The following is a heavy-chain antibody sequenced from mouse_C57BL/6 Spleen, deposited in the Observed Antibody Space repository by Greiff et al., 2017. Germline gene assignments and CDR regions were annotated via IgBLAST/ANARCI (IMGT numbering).Heavy chain of an antibody. CDR2: INYDGSST. CDR1: GFTFSDYY. J-gene: IGHJ1*03. V-gene: IGHV5-16*01. CDR3: ARDRYYYGSSSYWYFDV. Sequence: EVKLQESEGGLVQPGSSMKLSCTASGFTFSDYYMAWVRQVPEKGLEWVANINYDGSSTYYLDSLKSRFIISRDNAKNILYLQMSSLKSEDTATYYCARDRYYYGSSSYWYFDVWGTGTTVTVSS. D-gene: IGHD1-1*01.